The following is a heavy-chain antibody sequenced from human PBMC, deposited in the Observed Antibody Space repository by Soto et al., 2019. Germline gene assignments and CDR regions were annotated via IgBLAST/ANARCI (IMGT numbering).Heavy chain of an antibody. D-gene: IGHD5-18*01. CDR1: GGTISSSSYC. J-gene: IGHJ3*02. V-gene: IGHV4-39*01. CDR3: ARACRQLLLWAFHI. CDR2: IYYSGST. Sequence: SVTLTLTCTVSGGTISSSSYCWSWIRQPPGKGLEWIGSIYYSGSTYYNPSLKSRVTISVDTSKNQFSLKLSSVTAADTAVYYCARACRQLLLWAFHIWAQGKMLTV.